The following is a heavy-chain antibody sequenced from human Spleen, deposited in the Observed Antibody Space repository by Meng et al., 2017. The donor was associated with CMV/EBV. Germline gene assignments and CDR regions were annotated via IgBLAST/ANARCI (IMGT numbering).Heavy chain of an antibody. V-gene: IGHV3-21*01. CDR2: ISSSSSYI. D-gene: IGHD6-13*01. J-gene: IGHJ4*02. Sequence: GESLKISCAASGFTFSSYSMNWVRQAPGKGLEWVSSISSSSSYIYYADSVKGRFTISRDNAKNSLYLQMNSLRAEDTAVYYCARAAGSSWYEPFDSWGQGTLVTVSS. CDR1: GFTFSSYS. CDR3: ARAAGSSWYEPFDS.